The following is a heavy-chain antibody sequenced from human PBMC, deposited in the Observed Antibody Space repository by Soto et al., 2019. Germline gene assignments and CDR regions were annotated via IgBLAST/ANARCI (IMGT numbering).Heavy chain of an antibody. D-gene: IGHD3-16*01. Sequence: QVQLVESGGGVVQPGRSLRLSCAASGFTFSSYGMHWVRQAPGKGLEWVAVISYDGSNKYYADSVKGRFTISSDNSKNTLYLQMNSLRAEDTAVYYCAKDNYDYIWGSRPLYYFAYWGQGTLVTVSS. CDR2: ISYDGSNK. CDR3: AKDNYDYIWGSRPLYYFAY. CDR1: GFTFSSYG. V-gene: IGHV3-30*18. J-gene: IGHJ4*02.